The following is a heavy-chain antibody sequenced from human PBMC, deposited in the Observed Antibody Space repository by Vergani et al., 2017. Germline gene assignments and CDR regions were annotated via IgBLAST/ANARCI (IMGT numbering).Heavy chain of an antibody. Sequence: QVQLVQSGAEVKKPGSSVKVSCKASGGTFSSYTISWVRQAPGQGLECMGRIIPILGIANYAQKFQGRVTITADKSTSTAYMELSSLRSADTAVYFCAGKYGDSFDYWGQGTLVSVSS. CDR2: IIPILGIA. J-gene: IGHJ4*02. V-gene: IGHV1-69*02. D-gene: IGHD4-17*01. CDR3: AGKYGDSFDY. CDR1: GGTFSSYT.